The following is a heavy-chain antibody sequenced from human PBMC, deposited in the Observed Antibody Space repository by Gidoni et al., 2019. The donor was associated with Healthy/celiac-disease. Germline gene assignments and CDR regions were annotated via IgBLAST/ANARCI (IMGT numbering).Heavy chain of an antibody. CDR2: ISGSGGST. CDR1: GFTFSSSA. V-gene: IGHV3-23*01. J-gene: IGHJ6*02. D-gene: IGHD2-15*01. CDR3: AKGGYCSGGSCYLPYYYGMDV. Sequence: EVQLLESGGGLVQPGGSLRLSCAASGFTFSSSAISWVRQAPGKGLGWVSAISGSGGSTYYADYVKGRFTISRDNSKNTLYLQMNSLRAEDTAVYYCAKGGYCSGGSCYLPYYYGMDVWGQGTTVTVSS.